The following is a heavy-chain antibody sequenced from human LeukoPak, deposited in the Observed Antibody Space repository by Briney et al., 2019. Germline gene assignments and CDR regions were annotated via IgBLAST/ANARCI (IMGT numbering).Heavy chain of an antibody. CDR3: ASSSSADFDY. CDR1: GGSMSSGDTGGYS. J-gene: IGHJ4*02. Sequence: SETLSLTCAVSGGSMSSGDTGGYSWSWIRQPPGGGLEWIGYIYHSGGTYYNPSLKSRVTISVDRSKNQFSLKLKSVTAADAAVYYCASSSSADFDYWGQGVLVTVSS. V-gene: IGHV4-30-2*01. CDR2: IYHSGGT. D-gene: IGHD6-13*01.